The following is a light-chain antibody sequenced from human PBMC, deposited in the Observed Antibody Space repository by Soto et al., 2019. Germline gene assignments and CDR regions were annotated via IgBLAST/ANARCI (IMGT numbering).Light chain of an antibody. Sequence: QSVLTQPRSVSGSPGQSVTISCTATSSNVGAYDHVSWYQQHPGKTPRLIIFDVSQRPSGVPGRFSGSKSGDSASLAISGLQAEDEAEYFCCSYGGDYTGIFGGGTTLTVL. CDR3: CSYGGDYTGI. V-gene: IGLV2-11*01. CDR1: SSNVGAYDH. J-gene: IGLJ2*01. CDR2: DVS.